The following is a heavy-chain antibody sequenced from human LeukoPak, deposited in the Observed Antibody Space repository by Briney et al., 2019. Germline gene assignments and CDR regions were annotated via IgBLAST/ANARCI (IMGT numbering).Heavy chain of an antibody. D-gene: IGHD6-19*01. J-gene: IGHJ4*02. CDR2: IYYSGST. Sequence: SETLSLTCTVSGGSISSSSYYWGWIRQPPGKGLEWIGSIYYSGSTYYNPSLKSRVTISVDTSKNQFSLKLSSVTAADTAVYYCARGGEAVAGYGPAGVDYWGQGTLVTVSS. CDR3: ARGGEAVAGYGPAGVDY. V-gene: IGHV4-39*07. CDR1: GGSISSSSYY.